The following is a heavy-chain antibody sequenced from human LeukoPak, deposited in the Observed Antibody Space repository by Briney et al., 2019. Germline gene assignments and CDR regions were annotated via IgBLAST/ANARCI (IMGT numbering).Heavy chain of an antibody. D-gene: IGHD6-6*01. V-gene: IGHV1-58*01. CDR2: IVVGSGNT. CDR1: GFTFTSSA. CDR3: ARAVEYSSSGYYYYGMDV. J-gene: IGHJ6*02. Sequence: GASVKVSCKASGFTFTSSAVQWVRQARGQRLEWIGWIVVGSGNTNYAQKFQERVTITRDMSTSTAYMELSSLRSDDTAVYYCARAVEYSSSGYYYYGMDVWGQGTTVTVSS.